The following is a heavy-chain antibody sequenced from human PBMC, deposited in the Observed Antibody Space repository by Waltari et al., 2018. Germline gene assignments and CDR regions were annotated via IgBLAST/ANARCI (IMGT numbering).Heavy chain of an antibody. CDR1: GYTFTSSG. V-gene: IGHV1-18*01. Sequence: VQLVQSGAEVKKPGASVKVSCKASGYTFTSSGISWVRQAPGQGLEWMGWISAYNGNTNYAQKFQGRVTMTTDTSTSTAYMELRSLRAEDTAVYYCARGVATISEPYLAYWGQGTLVTVSS. CDR2: ISAYNGNT. CDR3: ARGVATISEPYLAY. D-gene: IGHD5-12*01. J-gene: IGHJ4*02.